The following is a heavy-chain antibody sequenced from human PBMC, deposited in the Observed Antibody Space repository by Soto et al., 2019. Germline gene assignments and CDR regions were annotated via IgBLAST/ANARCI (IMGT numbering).Heavy chain of an antibody. CDR2: IYPGDSDT. D-gene: IGHD4-4*01. Sequence: GESLKISCKGSGYSFTSYWIGWVRQMPGKGLEWMGIIYPGDSDTRYSPSFQGQVTISADKSISTAYLQWSSLKASDTAMYYCARPPYLQSRNYYGMDVWGQGTTVTVSS. V-gene: IGHV5-51*01. J-gene: IGHJ6*02. CDR3: ARPPYLQSRNYYGMDV. CDR1: GYSFTSYW.